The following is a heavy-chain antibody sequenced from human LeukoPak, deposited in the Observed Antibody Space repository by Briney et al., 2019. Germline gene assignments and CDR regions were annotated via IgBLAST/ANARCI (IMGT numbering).Heavy chain of an antibody. J-gene: IGHJ4*02. Sequence: PGGSLRLSCAASGFTFSSYEMNWVRQAPGKGLEWVSKIRSSGTTRYYADSVKGRFTISRDNSKNTLYLQMNSLRAEDTAVYYCARGIAAAGTSQDCFDYWGQGTLVTVSS. D-gene: IGHD6-13*01. CDR1: GFTFSSYE. CDR3: ARGIAAAGTSQDCFDY. CDR2: IRSSGTTR. V-gene: IGHV3-48*03.